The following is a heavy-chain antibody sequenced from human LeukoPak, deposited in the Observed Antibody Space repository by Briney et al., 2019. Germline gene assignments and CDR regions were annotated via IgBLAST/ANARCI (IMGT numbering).Heavy chain of an antibody. D-gene: IGHD1-26*01. V-gene: IGHV3-30*02. CDR3: AKGGRDTSKYYFDY. J-gene: IGHJ4*02. Sequence: GGSLRLSCAASGFTFSDSGMHWVRQAPGKGLEWVAGVWFGESSQSYADSVKGRFTISRDNSKNTVWLEMNSLRVEDTAVYYCAKGGRDTSKYYFDYWGQGTQVTVSS. CDR1: GFTFSDSG. CDR2: VWFGESSQ.